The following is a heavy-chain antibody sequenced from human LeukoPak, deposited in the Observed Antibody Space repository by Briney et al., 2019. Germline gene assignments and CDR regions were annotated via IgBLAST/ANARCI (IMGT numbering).Heavy chain of an antibody. CDR2: IRHSGVDS. CDR1: RFSFSDYT. Sequence: HSGGSLRLSCAASRFSFSDYTMSWVCQLPGKGLEWVSGIRHSGVDSSYADSVKGRFTISRDNSKNMLYLQMNSLRDDDTGVYYCARDRRATPMYFFDFWGQGTPVTVSS. D-gene: IGHD2-15*01. J-gene: IGHJ4*02. CDR3: ARDRRATPMYFFDF. V-gene: IGHV3-23*01.